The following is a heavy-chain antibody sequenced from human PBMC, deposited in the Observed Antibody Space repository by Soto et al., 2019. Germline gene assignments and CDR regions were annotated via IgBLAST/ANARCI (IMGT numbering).Heavy chain of an antibody. CDR2: IWYDGSNK. J-gene: IGHJ6*02. D-gene: IGHD3-22*01. Sequence: QVQLVESGGGVVQPGRSLRLSCAASGVTFSSYGMHWVRQAPGKGLECVAVIWYDGSNKYYADSVKGRFTISRDNSKNALYLQMNSLIAEDTAVYYCARADSLGSNYYYGMDVWGQGTTVTVSS. V-gene: IGHV3-33*01. CDR1: GVTFSSYG. CDR3: ARADSLGSNYYYGMDV.